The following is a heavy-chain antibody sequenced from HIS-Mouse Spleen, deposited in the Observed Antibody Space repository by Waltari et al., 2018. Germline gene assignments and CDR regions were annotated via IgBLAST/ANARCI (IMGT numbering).Heavy chain of an antibody. D-gene: IGHD6-13*01. J-gene: IGHJ4*02. Sequence: EVQLVESGGGLVQPGGSLRLSCAASGFTFSSYWMSWVRQAPGKGVEWVANIKQDGSEKYYVDSVKGRFTSARDNAKNSLYLQMNSLRAEDTAVYYCARDPRLSSSWPYFDYWGQGTLVTVSS. V-gene: IGHV3-7*01. CDR2: IKQDGSEK. CDR3: ARDPRLSSSWPYFDY. CDR1: GFTFSSYW.